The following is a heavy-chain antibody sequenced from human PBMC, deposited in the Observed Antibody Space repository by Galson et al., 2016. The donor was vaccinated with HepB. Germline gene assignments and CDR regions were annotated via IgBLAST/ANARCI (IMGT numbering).Heavy chain of an antibody. CDR3: ARGPAAGLDNYHYGLDV. Sequence: SLRLSCAASEFTFSDHYMDWVRQAPGKGLEWVARSRNKVRSYTTEYAASVKGRFTISRDDSKNSLYLQMNSLKTEDTAVYYCARGPAAGLDNYHYGLDVWGQGTTVTVSS. V-gene: IGHV3-72*01. J-gene: IGHJ6*02. CDR1: EFTFSDHY. CDR2: SRNKVRSYTT. D-gene: IGHD6-13*01.